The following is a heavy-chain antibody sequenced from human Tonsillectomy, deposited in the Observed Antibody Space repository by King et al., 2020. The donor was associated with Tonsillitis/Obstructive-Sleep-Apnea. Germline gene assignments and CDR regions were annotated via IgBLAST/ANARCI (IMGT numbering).Heavy chain of an antibody. V-gene: IGHV4-39*01. D-gene: IGHD5-24*01. J-gene: IGHJ4*02. CDR2: VYYTGST. CDR3: ARHVRDGYGTNFDY. CDR1: GHSIRSSTYY. Sequence: QLQLQESGPGLVKPSETLSLTCTVSGHSIRSSTYYWGWIRQPPGKGLEWIATVYYTGSTYYNPSLKSRVTISVDTSKNQFSLKLTSVTAADTAVYYCARHVRDGYGTNFDYWGQGTLVTVSS.